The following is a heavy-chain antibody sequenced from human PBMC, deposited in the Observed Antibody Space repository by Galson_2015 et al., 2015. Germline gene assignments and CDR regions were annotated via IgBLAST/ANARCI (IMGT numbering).Heavy chain of an antibody. D-gene: IGHD5-18*01. CDR1: GGSISSRSYY. CDR2: IYYSGST. V-gene: IGHV4-39*01. CDR3: ARPYQGYSYGLGY. J-gene: IGHJ4*02. Sequence: ETLSLTCTVSGGSISSRSYYWGWIRQPPGKGLEWIGSIYYSGSTYYNPSLKSRVTISVDTSKNQFSLKLSSVTAADTAVYYCARPYQGYSYGLGYWGQGTLVTVSS.